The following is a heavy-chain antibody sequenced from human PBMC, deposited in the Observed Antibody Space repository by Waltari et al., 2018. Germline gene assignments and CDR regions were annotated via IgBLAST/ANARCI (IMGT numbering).Heavy chain of an antibody. J-gene: IGHJ4*02. Sequence: EVQLVESGGGLVKPGGSLRLSCAASGFTFSSYSMNWVRQAPGKGLEWVSSISSSSSYIYYADSGKGRCTISRDNAKNSLYLQMNSLRAEDTAVYYCARDSPEDYDCWSGYSTGLFDYWGQGTLVTVSS. D-gene: IGHD3-3*01. CDR3: ARDSPEDYDCWSGYSTGLFDY. V-gene: IGHV3-21*01. CDR1: GFTFSSYS. CDR2: ISSSSSYI.